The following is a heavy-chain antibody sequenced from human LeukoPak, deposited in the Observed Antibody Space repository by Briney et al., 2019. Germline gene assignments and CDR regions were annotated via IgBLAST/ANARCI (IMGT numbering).Heavy chain of an antibody. CDR1: GFIFGDYD. J-gene: IGHJ4*02. V-gene: IGHV3-49*04. CDR2: IRSKAYGGKT. CDR3: NRDFILGVVIIYFDY. Sequence: TGGSLRLSCTVSGFIFGDYDMSCVRQAPGKGLEWVGFIRSKAYGGKTEYAASVKGRFTISRDDSKSIAYLQMNSLKTEDTAVYYCNRDFILGVVIIYFDYWGQGTLVTVSS. D-gene: IGHD3-3*02.